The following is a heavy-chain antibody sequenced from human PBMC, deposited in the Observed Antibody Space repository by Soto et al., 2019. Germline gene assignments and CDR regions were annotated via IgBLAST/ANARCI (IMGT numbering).Heavy chain of an antibody. Sequence: QLHLVQSGAVVKKPGASVTVSCSASGYPVTAYYMHWVRQAPGRGLEWMGGINPATGAAKYTQTFQGRVTMTKDTSTSTVVMELSGLTSEDTAGFYCARGGGVGVAGSAAFDMWGQGTLVTVSS. J-gene: IGHJ3*02. V-gene: IGHV1-2*02. CDR2: INPATGAA. D-gene: IGHD3-3*01. CDR3: ARGGGVGVAGSAAFDM. CDR1: GYPVTAYY.